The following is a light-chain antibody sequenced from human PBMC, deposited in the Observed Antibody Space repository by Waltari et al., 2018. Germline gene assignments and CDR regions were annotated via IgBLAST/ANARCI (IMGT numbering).Light chain of an antibody. V-gene: IGLV2-11*01. CDR2: DVT. CDR1: SSDVGNYDS. CDR3: YSYAGSYTWV. Sequence: QSALTQPRSVSGSPGQSVTISCTGTSSDVGNYDSVSWYQQHPAKAPKLMVYDVTKRPPGVPDRFSGSKSGNTGSLTISGLQAEDEADYYCYSYAGSYTWVFGGGTKLTVL. J-gene: IGLJ3*02.